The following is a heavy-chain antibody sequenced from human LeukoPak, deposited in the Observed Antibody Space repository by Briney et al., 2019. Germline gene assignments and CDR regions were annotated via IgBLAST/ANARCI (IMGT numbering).Heavy chain of an antibody. V-gene: IGHV1-2*02. CDR2: INPNSGGT. CDR3: ARTPLPAAIRGNWFDP. D-gene: IGHD2-2*02. J-gene: IGHJ5*02. CDR1: GYTFTGYY. Sequence: ASVKVFCKASGYTFTGYYMHWVRQAPGQGLEWMGWINPNSGGTNYAQKFQGRVTMTRDTSISTAYMELSRLRSDDTAVYYCARTPLPAAIRGNWFDPWGQGTLVTVSP.